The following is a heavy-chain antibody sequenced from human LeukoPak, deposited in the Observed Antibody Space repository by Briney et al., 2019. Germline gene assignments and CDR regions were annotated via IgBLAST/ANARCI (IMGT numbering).Heavy chain of an antibody. J-gene: IGHJ3*02. V-gene: IGHV1-69*04. CDR3: ATWGTVPNRAFDI. CDR1: GGTFSSYA. CDR2: IIPILGIA. Sequence: SVKVSCKASGGTFSSYAISWVRQAPGQGLEWMGRIIPILGIANYAQKFQGRVTITADKSTSTAYMELSSLRSEDTAVYYCATWGTVPNRAFDIWGQGTMVTVSS. D-gene: IGHD4-17*01.